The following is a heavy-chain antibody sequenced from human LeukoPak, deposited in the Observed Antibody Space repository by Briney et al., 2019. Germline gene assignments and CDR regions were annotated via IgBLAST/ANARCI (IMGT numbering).Heavy chain of an antibody. D-gene: IGHD1-26*01. CDR1: GYSISSGYY. CDR2: IYHSGST. CDR3: ARVGYSGSYGL. J-gene: IGHJ4*02. V-gene: IGHV4-38-2*02. Sequence: SSETLSLTCTVSGYSISSGYYWGWIRQPPGKGLEWIGSIYHSGSTYYNPSLKSRVTISVDTSKNQFSLKLSSVTAADTAVYYCARVGYSGSYGLWGRGTLVTVSS.